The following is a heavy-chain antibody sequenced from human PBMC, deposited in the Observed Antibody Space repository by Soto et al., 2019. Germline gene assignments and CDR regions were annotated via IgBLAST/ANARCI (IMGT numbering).Heavy chain of an antibody. CDR2: MSSSGSTI. V-gene: IGHV3-11*01. J-gene: IGHJ3*02. CDR1: GFTFGDYY. D-gene: IGHD1-26*01. CDR3: ARGAIVWGNAFDI. Sequence: QVQLVESGGGLVKPGGSLRLSCAASGFTFGDYYMSWLRQAPGKGLEWVSYMSSSGSTIYYADSVKGRFTISRDNATNPLYLQMNSLRAEDTAVYYCARGAIVWGNAFDIWGQGTMVTVSS.